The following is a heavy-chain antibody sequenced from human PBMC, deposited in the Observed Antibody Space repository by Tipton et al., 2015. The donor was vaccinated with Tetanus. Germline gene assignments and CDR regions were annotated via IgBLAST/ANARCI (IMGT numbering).Heavy chain of an antibody. V-gene: IGHV4-39*01. CDR2: IYYSGST. CDR1: GGSISSFNYY. CDR3: ARQSCSGGSCRFDP. D-gene: IGHD2-15*01. J-gene: IGHJ5*02. Sequence: TLSLTCTVSGGSISSFNYYWGWVRQPPGKGLEWIGSIYYSGSTYSNPSLGSRVTISVDTSKNQFSLNLTSVTAADTAFYYCARQSCSGGSCRFDPWGQGTLVTVSS.